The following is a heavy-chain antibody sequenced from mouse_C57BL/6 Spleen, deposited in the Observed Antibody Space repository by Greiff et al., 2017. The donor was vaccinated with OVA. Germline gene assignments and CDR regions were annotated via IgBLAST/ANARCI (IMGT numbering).Heavy chain of an antibody. D-gene: IGHD2-1*01. CDR3: ARYPIDYGNYGYCDV. J-gene: IGHJ1*03. CDR2: IRNKANGYTT. CDR1: GFTFTDYY. Sequence: EVQRVESGGGLVQPGGSLSLSCAASGFTFTDYYMSWVRQPPGKALEWLGFIRNKANGYTTEYSASVKGRFTFSRDNSQSIIYLQMDALRAEDSATDDGARYPIDYGNYGYCDVWGTGTTVTVSS. V-gene: IGHV7-3*01.